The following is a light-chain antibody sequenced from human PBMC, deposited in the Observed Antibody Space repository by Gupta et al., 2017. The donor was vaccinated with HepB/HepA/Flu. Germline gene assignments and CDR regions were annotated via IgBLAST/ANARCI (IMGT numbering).Light chain of an antibody. CDR2: DVS. J-gene: IGLJ1*01. CDR1: SSDVGGYNY. Sequence: QSALTQPASVSGSPGQSFTITCTGTSSDVGGYNYVSWYQQHPGNAPKLMIYDVSNRPSGVSNRFSGSKSGNTASLTISGLQAEDEADYYCSSYTSSSTLYVFGTGTKVTVL. V-gene: IGLV2-14*01. CDR3: SSYTSSSTLYV.